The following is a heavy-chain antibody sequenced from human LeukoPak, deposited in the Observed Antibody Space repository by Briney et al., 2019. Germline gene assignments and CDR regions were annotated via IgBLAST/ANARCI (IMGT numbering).Heavy chain of an antibody. CDR3: ARDSGTTGEVKFDP. CDR1: GGSINSY. V-gene: IGHV4-4*07. J-gene: IGHJ5*02. Sequence: SETLSLTCTVSGGSINSYWSWIRQPAGKGLEWIGRISGSGTITYNPALQSRLSISIETSKNQVALKMMSVPAADTAVYYCARDSGTTGEVKFDPWGQGTLVTVSS. D-gene: IGHD3-10*01. CDR2: ISGSGTI.